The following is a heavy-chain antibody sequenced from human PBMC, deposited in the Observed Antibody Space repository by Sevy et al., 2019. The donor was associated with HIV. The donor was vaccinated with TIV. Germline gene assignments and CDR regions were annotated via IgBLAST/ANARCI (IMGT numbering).Heavy chain of an antibody. D-gene: IGHD1-26*01. J-gene: IGHJ6*02. Sequence: GGSLGLSCAASGFTFSNYAMHWVRQAPGKGLEWVAVISYDGSNKYYADSVRGRFTISRDSSKNTLYLQMNSLRPEDTAVYYCARDLEVYGGWEQTSQGMDVWGQGTTVTVSS. CDR1: GFTFSNYA. CDR3: ARDLEVYGGWEQTSQGMDV. CDR2: ISYDGSNK. V-gene: IGHV3-30-3*01.